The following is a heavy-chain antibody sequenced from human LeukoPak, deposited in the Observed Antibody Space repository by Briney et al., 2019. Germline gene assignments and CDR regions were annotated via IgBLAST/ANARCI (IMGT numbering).Heavy chain of an antibody. J-gene: IGHJ5*02. Sequence: PSETLSLTCTVSGYSISSGHYWGWIRQPPGKGLEWIGSIYHSGSTYYNPSLKSRVTISVDTSKNQFSLKLSSVTAADTAVYYCARCGPYCSGGSCYHGWFDPWGQGTLVTVSS. CDR2: IYHSGST. CDR3: ARCGPYCSGGSCYHGWFDP. V-gene: IGHV4-38-2*02. D-gene: IGHD2-15*01. CDR1: GYSISSGHY.